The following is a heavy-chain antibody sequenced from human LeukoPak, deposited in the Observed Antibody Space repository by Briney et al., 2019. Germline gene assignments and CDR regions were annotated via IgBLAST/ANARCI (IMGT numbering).Heavy chain of an antibody. V-gene: IGHV4-61*02. D-gene: IGHD3-10*01. CDR3: ARAQYDYGSGSYCYYYYMDV. CDR1: GGSISSGSYY. J-gene: IGHJ6*03. Sequence: SETLSLTCTVSGGSISSGSYYWSWIRQPAGKGLEWIGRIYTSGSTNYNPSLKSRVTISVDTSKNQFSLKLSSVTAADTAVYYCARAQYDYGSGSYCYYYYMDVWGKGTTVTVSS. CDR2: IYTSGST.